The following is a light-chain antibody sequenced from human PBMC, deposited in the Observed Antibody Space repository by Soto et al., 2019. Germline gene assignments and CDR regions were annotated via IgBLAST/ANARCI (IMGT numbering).Light chain of an antibody. J-gene: IGKJ4*01. CDR3: QHYKTWPLA. V-gene: IGKV3D-15*01. CDR1: QSVSNN. CDR2: DAS. Sequence: EIVMTQSPATLSVSPGGRATLSCRASQSVSNNYLAWYQQKPGQAPRLLIYDASNRATGIPARFSGSGSGTEFTLTISGLQSEDFAVYFCQHYKTWPLAFGGGTKVDIK.